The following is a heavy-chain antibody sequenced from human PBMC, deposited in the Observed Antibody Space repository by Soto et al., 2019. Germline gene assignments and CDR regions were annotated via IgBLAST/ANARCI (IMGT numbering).Heavy chain of an antibody. D-gene: IGHD4-17*01. V-gene: IGHV3-23*01. CDR2: ISGSGYAT. Sequence: EVQLLESGGGLVQPGGSLRLSCAASGFTFSSYAMSWVRQAPGMGLEWGSVISGSGYATYYAESVKGRFTVSRDNSSNAVSNTMNSLRAEDTAVYYCAKEETVLVNYYYYYGMDVWGQGTTVTVSS. J-gene: IGHJ6*02. CDR3: AKEETVLVNYYYYYGMDV. CDR1: GFTFSSYA.